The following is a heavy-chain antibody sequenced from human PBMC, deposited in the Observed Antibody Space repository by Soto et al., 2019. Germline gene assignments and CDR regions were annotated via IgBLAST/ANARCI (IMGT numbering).Heavy chain of an antibody. J-gene: IGHJ5*02. D-gene: IGHD6-19*01. CDR2: TYYRSKWYN. V-gene: IGHV6-1*01. CDR3: ARDRIAVAGPGWFDP. Sequence: SRTLSLTCAMSGDSVSSNSAAWNWIRQSPSRGLEWLGRTYYRSKWYNDYAVSVKSRITINPDTSKNQFSLQLNSVTPEDTAVYYCARDRIAVAGPGWFDPWGQGTLVTVSS. CDR1: GDSVSSNSAA.